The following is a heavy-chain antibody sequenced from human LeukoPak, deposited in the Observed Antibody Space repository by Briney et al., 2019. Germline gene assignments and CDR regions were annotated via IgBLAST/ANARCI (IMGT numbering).Heavy chain of an antibody. D-gene: IGHD6-19*01. J-gene: IGHJ5*02. CDR2: INPNSGGT. V-gene: IGHV1-2*02. CDR3: ARVGSGWYVWFDP. Sequence: ASVKVSCKASGYTFTGYYMHWVRQAAGQGPEWMGWINPNSGGTNYAQKFQGRVTMTRDTSISTAYMELSRLRSDDTAVYYCARVGSGWYVWFDPWGQGTLVTVSS. CDR1: GYTFTGYY.